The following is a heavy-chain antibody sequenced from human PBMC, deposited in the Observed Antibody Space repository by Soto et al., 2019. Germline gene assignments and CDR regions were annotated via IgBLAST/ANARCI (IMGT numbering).Heavy chain of an antibody. V-gene: IGHV3-21*04. J-gene: IGHJ4*02. CDR2: ITPTSTFI. D-gene: IGHD1-1*01. CDR1: GFTFSSYS. Sequence: EVQLVESGGGLVKPGGSLRLSCAASGFTFSSYSFNWVRQAPGKGLEWVSIITPTSTFISYADSVRGRFTISRDNAKNSLFLQMDSPGTGDPGVLYWAKGSGNDLDEDYWGQGTLVTVSS. CDR3: AKGSGNDLDEDY.